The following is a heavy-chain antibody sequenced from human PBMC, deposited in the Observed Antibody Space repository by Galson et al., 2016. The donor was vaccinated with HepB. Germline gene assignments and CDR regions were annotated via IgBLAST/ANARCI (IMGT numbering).Heavy chain of an antibody. CDR3: ARHISVTGTRGFDS. CDR2: IYHDGQT. Sequence: SETLSLTCGVFGGSVSNNWWSWVRQSPGKGLDWIGEIYHDGQTHLKPSLQSRVAISIDKSENQVFLNLNSVTAADTAVYYCARHISVTGTRGFDSWGQGILVTVSS. V-gene: IGHV4/OR15-8*02. D-gene: IGHD6-19*01. J-gene: IGHJ4*02. CDR1: GGSVSNNW.